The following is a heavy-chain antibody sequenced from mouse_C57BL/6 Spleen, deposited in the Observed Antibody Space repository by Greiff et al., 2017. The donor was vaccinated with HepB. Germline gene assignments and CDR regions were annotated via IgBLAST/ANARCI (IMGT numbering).Heavy chain of an antibody. Sequence: EVQLQQSGAELVKPGASVKLSCTASGFNFKDYYMHWVKQRTEQGLEWIGRIDPEDGETKYAQKFQDKATMTADTSSNTAYLQLSSLTTEDTAVYYCAKDYDSNPYWYFDDWGTGTTVTVSS. CDR1: GFNFKDYY. D-gene: IGHD2-5*01. CDR2: IDPEDGET. V-gene: IGHV14-2*01. J-gene: IGHJ1*03. CDR3: AKDYDSNPYWYFDD.